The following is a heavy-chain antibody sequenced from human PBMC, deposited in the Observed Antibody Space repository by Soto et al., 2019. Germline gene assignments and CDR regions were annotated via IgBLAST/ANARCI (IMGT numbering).Heavy chain of an antibody. CDR3: ARYSSSGTYDN. CDR2: ISTENGNT. V-gene: IGHV1-18*04. D-gene: IGHD3-22*01. Sequence: ASVKVSCKASGYTFINNAITWVRQAPGQGLEWMGWISTENGNTNYAQNLQGRVILTRDRSTNTAYMELRSLRPEDTATYYCARYSSSGTYDNWGQGALVTVSS. J-gene: IGHJ4*02. CDR1: GYTFINNA.